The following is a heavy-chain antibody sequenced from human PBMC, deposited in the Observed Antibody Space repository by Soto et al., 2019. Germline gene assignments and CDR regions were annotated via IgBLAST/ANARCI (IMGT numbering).Heavy chain of an antibody. CDR1: GFTFSSYG. J-gene: IGHJ4*02. CDR3: LRQWLTSFDY. CDR2: IWYDGSNK. V-gene: IGHV3-33*01. Sequence: QVQLVESGGGVVQPGRSLRLSCAASGFTFSSYGMHWVRQAPGKGLEWVAVIWYDGSNKYYADSVKGRFTISRDNSKNTLYLQMNSLRAEDTAVYYSLRQWLTSFDYCGQGTLVNVSS. D-gene: IGHD6-19*01.